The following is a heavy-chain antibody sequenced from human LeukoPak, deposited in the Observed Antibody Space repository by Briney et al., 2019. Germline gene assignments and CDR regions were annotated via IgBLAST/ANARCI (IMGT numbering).Heavy chain of an antibody. D-gene: IGHD3-10*01. CDR2: ISAYNGNT. Sequence: GASVKVSCKASGYTFTSYGISWVRQAPGQGLEWMGWISAYNGNTNYAQKFQGRVTMTRDTSISTAYMELSRLRSDDTAVYYCARDLTQLLWFGDYYYYYYMDVWGKGTTVTISS. CDR3: ARDLTQLLWFGDYYYYYYMDV. CDR1: GYTFTSYG. V-gene: IGHV1-18*01. J-gene: IGHJ6*03.